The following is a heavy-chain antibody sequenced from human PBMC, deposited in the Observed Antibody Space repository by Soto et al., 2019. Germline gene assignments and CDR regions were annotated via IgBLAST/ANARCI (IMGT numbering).Heavy chain of an antibody. V-gene: IGHV4-30-4*01. CDR1: GGSISSANNY. CDR3: ARVSIVGPNTLDC. D-gene: IGHD1-26*01. J-gene: IGHJ4*02. Sequence: QVQLQESGPGLVKTSQTLSLTCTVSGGSISSANNYWSWIRQPPGKGLERIGYISSRGGTYYSPSLKSRVTISVDTSKNQFSLKRSSVTAADTAVYYCARVSIVGPNTLDCWGQGTLVTVSS. CDR2: ISSRGGT.